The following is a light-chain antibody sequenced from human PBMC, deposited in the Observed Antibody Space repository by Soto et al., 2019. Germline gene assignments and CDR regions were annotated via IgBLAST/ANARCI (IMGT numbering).Light chain of an antibody. Sequence: EIVLTQSPGTLSLSPEERATLSWRASQSVSSSSYLAWYQQKPGQAPRLLIYGASSRATGIPDRFSGSGSATDFTLTISRLEPEDFAVYYCRQYGSSPSYTFGQGTKLEIK. CDR3: RQYGSSPSYT. CDR2: GAS. CDR1: QSVSSSSY. J-gene: IGKJ2*01. V-gene: IGKV3-20*01.